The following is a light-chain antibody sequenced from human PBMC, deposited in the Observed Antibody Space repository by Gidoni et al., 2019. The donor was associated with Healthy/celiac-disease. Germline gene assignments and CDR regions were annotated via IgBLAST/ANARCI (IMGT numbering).Light chain of an antibody. Sequence: EIVLTQSPATLSLSPGERATLSCRASQSVSSYLAWYRQKPGQAPRLLIYDASNRATGIPARFSGSGSGTDFTLTISSLEPEDFAVYYCQQRSNSYTFGQXTKLEIK. V-gene: IGKV3-11*01. CDR2: DAS. J-gene: IGKJ2*01. CDR1: QSVSSY. CDR3: QQRSNSYT.